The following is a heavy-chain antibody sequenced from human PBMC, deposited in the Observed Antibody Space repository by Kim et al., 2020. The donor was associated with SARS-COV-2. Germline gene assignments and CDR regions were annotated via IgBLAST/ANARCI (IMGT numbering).Heavy chain of an antibody. Sequence: SETLSLTCAVYGGSFSGYYWSWIRQPPGKGLEWIGEINHSGSTNYNPSLKSRVTISVDTSKNQFPLKQSSVTAADTAVYYCARGHVQLWSNYYYYGMDV. V-gene: IGHV4-34*01. CDR3: ARGHVQLWSNYYYYGMDV. J-gene: IGHJ6*01. CDR2: INHSGST. D-gene: IGHD5-18*01. CDR1: GGSFSGYY.